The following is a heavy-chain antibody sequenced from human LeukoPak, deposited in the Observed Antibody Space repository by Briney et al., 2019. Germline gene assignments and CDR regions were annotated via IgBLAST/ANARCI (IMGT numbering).Heavy chain of an antibody. J-gene: IGHJ4*02. CDR3: ARGRLGSYSDF. CDR1: GGSFSGYY. CDR2: INHSGST. Sequence: SETLSLTCAVYGGSFSGYYWSWIRQPPGKGLEWIGEINHSGSTNYNPSLKSRVTISVDTSKNPFSLKLSSVTAADTAVYYCARGRLGSYSDFWGQGTLVTVSS. D-gene: IGHD3-16*01. V-gene: IGHV4-34*01.